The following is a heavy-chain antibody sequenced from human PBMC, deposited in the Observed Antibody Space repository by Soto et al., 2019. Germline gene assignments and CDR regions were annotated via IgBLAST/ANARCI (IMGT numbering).Heavy chain of an antibody. CDR2: IKQDGSEK. Sequence: EVQVVESGGGLVQPGGSLGLSCAASGFIFSNYWMSWVRQAPGKGLEWVANIKQDGSEKHYVDSVKGRFTISRDNADNSLYLQMNSLRAEDTAVYYCAKNNLYCSSTNCFVFDYWGQGTLVTVSS. CDR3: AKNNLYCSSTNCFVFDY. J-gene: IGHJ4*02. CDR1: GFIFSNYW. V-gene: IGHV3-7*01. D-gene: IGHD2-2*01.